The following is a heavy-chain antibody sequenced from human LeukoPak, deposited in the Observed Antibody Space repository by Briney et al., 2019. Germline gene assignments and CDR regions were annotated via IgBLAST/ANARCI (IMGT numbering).Heavy chain of an antibody. V-gene: IGHV1-18*01. Sequence: ASVKVSCKASGYTFTSYSLAWVRQAPGQSLEWMGWISVNNGGTNYAQSFQDRVTLTRDTSTNTAYLELRSLRSDDTAIIYCATATQPRGYFLHWGQGTLVTVSS. CDR1: GYTFTSYS. J-gene: IGHJ1*01. CDR2: ISVNNGGT. CDR3: ATATQPRGYFLH. D-gene: IGHD2-2*01.